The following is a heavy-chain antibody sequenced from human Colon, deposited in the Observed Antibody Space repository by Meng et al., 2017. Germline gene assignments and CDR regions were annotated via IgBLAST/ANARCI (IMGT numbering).Heavy chain of an antibody. Sequence: QLQLPESGPWLVEPSETLSLTCAVSGGAISRGDWWSWVRQPPGKGLEWIGETSHSGSTNYSPSLKSRVTISLDKSKNQLSLKLNSVTAADTAVYYCASSDYYRSDYWGQGTLVTVSS. D-gene: IGHD3-22*01. CDR3: ASSDYYRSDY. CDR2: TSHSGST. CDR1: GGAISRGDW. V-gene: IGHV4-4*02. J-gene: IGHJ4*02.